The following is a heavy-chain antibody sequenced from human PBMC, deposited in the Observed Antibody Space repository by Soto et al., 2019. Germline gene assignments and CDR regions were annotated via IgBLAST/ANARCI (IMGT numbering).Heavy chain of an antibody. D-gene: IGHD2-15*01. CDR1: GYTFTSYG. J-gene: IGHJ3*02. CDR2: ISAYNGNT. Sequence: ASVKVSCKASGYTFTSYGISWVRQAPGQGLEWMGWISAYNGNTNYAQKLQGRVTMTTDTSTSTAYMELRSLRSDDTAVYYCARRAVVVVAATPYGAFDIWGQGTMVTVSS. CDR3: ARRAVVVVAATPYGAFDI. V-gene: IGHV1-18*01.